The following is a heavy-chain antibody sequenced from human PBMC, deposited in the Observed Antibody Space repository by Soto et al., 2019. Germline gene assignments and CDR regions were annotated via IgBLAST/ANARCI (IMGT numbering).Heavy chain of an antibody. V-gene: IGHV3-23*01. CDR3: ARVPGRGLTGYYYFDY. D-gene: IGHD3-9*01. CDR1: GFTFSSYA. J-gene: IGHJ4*02. Sequence: GGSLRLSCAASGFTFSSYAMSWVRQAPGKGLEWVSAISGSGGSTYYADSVKGRFTISRDNSKNTLYLQMNSLRAEDTAVYYCARVPGRGLTGYYYFDYWGQGTLVTVSS. CDR2: ISGSGGST.